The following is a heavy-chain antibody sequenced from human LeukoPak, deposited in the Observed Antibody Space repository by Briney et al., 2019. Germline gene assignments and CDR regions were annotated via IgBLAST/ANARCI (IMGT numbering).Heavy chain of an antibody. CDR2: ISDNSGNT. J-gene: IGHJ4*02. V-gene: IGHV3-23*01. CDR1: GFTFSSYE. D-gene: IGHD6-19*01. CDR3: SNGRTSSGTLQHDY. Sequence: PGGSLRLSCAASGFTFSSYEMNWVRQAPGQGLEWVSAISDNSGNTYYADSVKGRLTISRDNSENTLYLQMNSLRAEDTALYYCSNGRTSSGTLQHDYWGQGTLVTVSS.